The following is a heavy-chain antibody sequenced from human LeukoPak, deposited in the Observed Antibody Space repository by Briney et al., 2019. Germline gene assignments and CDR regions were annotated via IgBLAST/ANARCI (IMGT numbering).Heavy chain of an antibody. V-gene: IGHV1-69*13. CDR2: ITPLFGTA. CDR3: ARAPARGITIFGVVIPTYFDY. CDR1: GGTFSKYT. J-gene: IGHJ4*02. Sequence: GASVKVSCKASGGTFSKYTIGWVRQRPGQGLEWMGGITPLFGTANYAQKFQGRVTITADESASTAYMELSSLRSEDTAVYYCARAPARGITIFGVVIPTYFDYWGQGTLVTVSS. D-gene: IGHD3-3*01.